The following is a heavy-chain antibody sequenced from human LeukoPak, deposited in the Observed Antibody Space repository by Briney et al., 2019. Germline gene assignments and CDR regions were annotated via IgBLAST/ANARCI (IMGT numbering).Heavy chain of an antibody. V-gene: IGHV1-2*02. J-gene: IGHJ4*02. CDR3: ARGITMVRGVLFDY. D-gene: IGHD3-10*01. CDR2: INPNSGGT. Sequence: ASVKVSCKASGYTFTSYDINWVRQATGQGLEWMGWINPNSGGTNYAQKFQGRVTMTRDTSISTAYMELSRLRSDDTAVYYCARGITMVRGVLFDYWGQGTLVTVSS. CDR1: GYTFTSYD.